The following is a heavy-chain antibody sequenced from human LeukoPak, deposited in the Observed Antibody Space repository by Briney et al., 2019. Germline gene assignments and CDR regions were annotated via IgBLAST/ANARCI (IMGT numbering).Heavy chain of an antibody. CDR3: ARGLMGTRGYYYYMDV. J-gene: IGHJ6*03. D-gene: IGHD2-8*01. Sequence: GASVKVSCKASGYTFTSYDINWVRQATGQGLVWMGWMNPNSGNTGYAQKFQGRVTITRNTSISTAYMELSSLRSEDTAVYYCARGLMGTRGYYYYMDVWGKGTTVTVSS. CDR1: GYTFTSYD. V-gene: IGHV1-8*03. CDR2: MNPNSGNT.